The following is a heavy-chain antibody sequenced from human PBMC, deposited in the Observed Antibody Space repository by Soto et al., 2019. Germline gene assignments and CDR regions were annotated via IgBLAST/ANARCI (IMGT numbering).Heavy chain of an antibody. V-gene: IGHV4-4*07. CDR2: IYATGTT. J-gene: IGHJ5*02. D-gene: IGHD1-1*01. CDR3: VRDGTKTLRDWFDP. Sequence: PSETLSLTCTVSGASISGFYWSWIRKSAGKGLEWIGRIYATGTTDCNPSLKSRVMTSVDTSKKQFSLKLRSVTAADTAVYYCVRDGTKTLRDWFDPWGQGISVTVS. CDR1: GASISGFY.